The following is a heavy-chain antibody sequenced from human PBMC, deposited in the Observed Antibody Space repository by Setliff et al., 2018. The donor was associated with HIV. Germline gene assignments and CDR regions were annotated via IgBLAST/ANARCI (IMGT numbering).Heavy chain of an antibody. CDR3: AREYYDFWSGYSDAFHI. V-gene: IGHV1-2*02. J-gene: IGHJ3*02. D-gene: IGHD3-3*01. CDR2: INPNSGGT. CDR1: GYTLAGYF. Sequence: ASVKVSCKASGYTLAGYFMHWVRQAPGQGLEWMGWINPNSGGTNYAQKFQGRVTMTRDTSISTAYLDLSRLRSDDTAVYYCAREYYDFWSGYSDAFHIWGQGTMVTVSS.